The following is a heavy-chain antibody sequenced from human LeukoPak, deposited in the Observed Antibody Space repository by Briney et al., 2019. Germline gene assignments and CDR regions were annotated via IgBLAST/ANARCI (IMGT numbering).Heavy chain of an antibody. Sequence: PGGSLRLSCAASGFTFTSYWMSWVRQAPGKGLEWVANIRQDGSVQNYVDSVKGRFTISRDNPKNSVYLQMSSLRAEDTAVYYCLVTTSSRGFDYRGQGTLVTVSS. CDR2: IRQDGSVQ. V-gene: IGHV3-7*01. J-gene: IGHJ4*02. D-gene: IGHD1/OR15-1a*01. CDR1: GFTFTSYW. CDR3: LVTTSSRGFDY.